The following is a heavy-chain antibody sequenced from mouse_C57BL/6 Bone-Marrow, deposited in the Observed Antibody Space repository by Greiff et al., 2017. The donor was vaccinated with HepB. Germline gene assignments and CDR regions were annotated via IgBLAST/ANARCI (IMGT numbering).Heavy chain of an antibody. CDR3: ARQTDGSSVDY. D-gene: IGHD1-1*01. CDR2: ISNGGGST. J-gene: IGHJ2*01. CDR1: GFTFSDYY. Sequence: EVQLVESGGGLVQPGGSLKLSCAASGFTFSDYYMYWVRQTPEKRLEWVAYISNGGGSTYYPDTVKGRFTISRDNAKNTLYLQMSRLKSEDTAMYYCARQTDGSSVDYWGQGTTLTVSS. V-gene: IGHV5-12*01.